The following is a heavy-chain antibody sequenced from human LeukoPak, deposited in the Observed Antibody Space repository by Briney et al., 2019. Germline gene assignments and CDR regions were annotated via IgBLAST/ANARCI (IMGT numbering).Heavy chain of an antibody. J-gene: IGHJ6*03. V-gene: IGHV1-8*01. D-gene: IGHD3-10*01. CDR1: GYTFTSYD. CDR3: ARRDYSASGNPLYYYYMDV. CDR2: MNPNSGNT. Sequence: ASVKVSCKASGYTFTSYDINWVRQATGQGLEWMGWMNPNSGNTGYAQKFQGRVTMTRNTSISTAYMEVSSLRSEDTAVYYCARRDYSASGNPLYYYYMDVWGKGTTVTISS.